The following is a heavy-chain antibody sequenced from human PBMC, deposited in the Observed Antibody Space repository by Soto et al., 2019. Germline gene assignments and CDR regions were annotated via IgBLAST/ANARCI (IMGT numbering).Heavy chain of an antibody. CDR1: GFTFSRSI. Sequence: GGSLRLSCAASGFTFSRSIMHWVRQAPGKGLEWIATIISTSLNIYYADSVKVRFIISRDHPKNSLYLQMNSLRAEDMAVYFCARGIASSSLVTFDVWGQGTMVTVSS. D-gene: IGHD2-21*01. CDR3: ARGIASSSLVTFDV. CDR2: IISTSLNI. V-gene: IGHV3-21*01. J-gene: IGHJ3*01.